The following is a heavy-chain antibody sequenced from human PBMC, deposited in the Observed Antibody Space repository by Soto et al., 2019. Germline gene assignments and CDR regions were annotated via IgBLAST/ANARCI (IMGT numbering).Heavy chain of an antibody. J-gene: IGHJ4*02. CDR2: IYYSGST. V-gene: IGHV4-59*08. CDR1: GGSISSYY. CDR3: ARRYSRSFDY. Sequence: QVQLQESGPGLLKPSETLSLTCTVSGGSISSYYWSWIRQPPGKGLEWIGYIYYSGSTNYNPSLKSRVTISVDTSKNQFSLKLSSVTAADTAVYYCARRYSRSFDYWGQGTLVTVSS. D-gene: IGHD6-13*01.